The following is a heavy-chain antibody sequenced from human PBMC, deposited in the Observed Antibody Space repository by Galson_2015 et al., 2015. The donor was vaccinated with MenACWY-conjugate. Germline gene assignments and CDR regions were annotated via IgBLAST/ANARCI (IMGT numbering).Heavy chain of an antibody. V-gene: IGHV3-74*01. Sequence: SLRLSCAASGVTFNNYWMHWVRQPPGKGLEWISYIKADGSFSNYAESMKGRFTISTDNAKNMVYLQMDGLGDEDTAVYFCARDNNWSFDSWGQGTLVTVSS. D-gene: IGHD1-1*01. CDR2: IKADGSFS. CDR1: GVTFNNYW. J-gene: IGHJ4*02. CDR3: ARDNNWSFDS.